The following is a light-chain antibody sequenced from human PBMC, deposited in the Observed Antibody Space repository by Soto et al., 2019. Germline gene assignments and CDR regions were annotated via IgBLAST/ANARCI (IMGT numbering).Light chain of an antibody. Sequence: DIHMTQSPSTLSASVGDRVTITCRSSQSVSYWLAWYQQKPGKAPKLMIHDASSLESGVPTRFRGGGSGQEFTLTISGLQPDDFATHYCHQYGFSFGSGTTVEMK. CDR2: DAS. CDR1: QSVSYW. J-gene: IGKJ3*01. V-gene: IGKV1-5*01. CDR3: HQYGFS.